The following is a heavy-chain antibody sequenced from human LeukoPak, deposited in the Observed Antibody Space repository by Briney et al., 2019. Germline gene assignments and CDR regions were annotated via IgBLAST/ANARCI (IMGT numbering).Heavy chain of an antibody. V-gene: IGHV4-39*07. D-gene: IGHD2-21*02. CDR2: IYYSGST. CDR3: ARGLRLIDYYYYYMDV. J-gene: IGHJ6*03. Sequence: PSETLSLTCTVSGGSISSSSYYWGWIRQPPGKGLEWIGSIYYSGSTYYNPSLKSRVTISVDTSKNQFSLKLSSVTAADTAVYYCARGLRLIDYYYYYMDVWGKGTTVTVSS. CDR1: GGSISSSSYY.